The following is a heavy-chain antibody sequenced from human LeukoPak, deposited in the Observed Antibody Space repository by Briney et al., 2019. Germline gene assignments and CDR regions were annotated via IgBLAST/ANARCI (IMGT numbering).Heavy chain of an antibody. Sequence: ASVKVSCKASGYTFTGYYMHWVRQAPGQGLEWMGWINPNSGGTNYAQKFQGRVTMTRDTSISTAYMELRRLRSDDTAVYYCARAVITVTAEYFQHWGQGTLVTVSS. CDR3: ARAVITVTAEYFQH. V-gene: IGHV1-2*02. J-gene: IGHJ1*01. CDR1: GYTFTGYY. CDR2: INPNSGGT. D-gene: IGHD4-11*01.